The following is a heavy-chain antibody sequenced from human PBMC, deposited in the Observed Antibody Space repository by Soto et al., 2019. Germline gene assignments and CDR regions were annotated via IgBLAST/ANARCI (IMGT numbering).Heavy chain of an antibody. CDR1: GFASDYYG. J-gene: IGHJ4*02. CDR2: IICLSGTT. D-gene: IGHD3-16*01. CDR3: VKDIVPGGADF. V-gene: IGHV3-9*02. Sequence: GGSLRLSCAVSGFASDYYGMHWVRQVPGKGLEWVSGIICLSGTTGYADSVKGRFTISXXXXXXSXYXQXXXLRLXDTGLYYCVKDIVPGGADFWGQGTVVTVSS.